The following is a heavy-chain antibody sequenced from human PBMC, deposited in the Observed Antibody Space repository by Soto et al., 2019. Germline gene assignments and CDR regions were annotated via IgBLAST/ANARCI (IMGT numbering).Heavy chain of an antibody. J-gene: IGHJ6*02. Sequence: PGESLKIDCKGSGYSFTSYWIGWVRQMTAQSLEWMGIIYPGDSDTRYSPSFQGQVTISADKSISTAYLQWSSLKASDTAMYYCARWYWNDDFGHDYYYGMDVWGQGTTVTVSS. D-gene: IGHD1-1*01. V-gene: IGHV5-51*01. CDR1: GYSFTSYW. CDR3: ARWYWNDDFGHDYYYGMDV. CDR2: IYPGDSDT.